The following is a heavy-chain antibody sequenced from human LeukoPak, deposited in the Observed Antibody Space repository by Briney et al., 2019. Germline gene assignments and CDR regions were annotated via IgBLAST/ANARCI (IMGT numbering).Heavy chain of an antibody. Sequence: SETLSLTCTVSGGSISSYYWTWVRQPAGKGLEWIARIYTSGSTNYSPSPKSRVTMSVDTSKNEFSLKLNSVTAADSAVYYCARVSTVAGTARYLDSWGQGTLVTVSS. CDR1: GGSISSYY. V-gene: IGHV4-4*07. J-gene: IGHJ4*02. D-gene: IGHD6-13*01. CDR3: ARVSTVAGTARYLDS. CDR2: IYTSGST.